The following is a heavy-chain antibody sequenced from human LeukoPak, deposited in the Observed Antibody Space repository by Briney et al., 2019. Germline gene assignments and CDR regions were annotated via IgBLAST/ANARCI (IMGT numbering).Heavy chain of an antibody. J-gene: IGHJ5*02. CDR1: GFTFSSYA. V-gene: IGHV3-23*01. D-gene: IGHD2-2*01. CDR2: ISGSGGST. Sequence: GGSLRLSCAASGFTFSSYAMSWVRQAPGKGLEWVSAISGSGGSTYYADSVKGRFTISRDNSNNTLHLQMNSLRAEDTAVYYCAKDPWDIVVVPASYNWFDPWGQGTLVTVSS. CDR3: AKDPWDIVVVPASYNWFDP.